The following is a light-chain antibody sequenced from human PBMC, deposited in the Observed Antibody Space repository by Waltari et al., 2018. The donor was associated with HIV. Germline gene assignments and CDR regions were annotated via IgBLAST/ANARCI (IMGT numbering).Light chain of an antibody. V-gene: IGLV2-8*01. CDR3: VSYTEKDTFLL. J-gene: IGLJ2*01. CDR1: SNDIGTYNF. CDR2: DVT. Sequence: QSALTQPPSASGSPGQSVALSCTGSSNDIGTYNFVSWYQHHPGKAPKLIIYDVTRRPPGIPDRFSGTKSGYTASLTVSDLQVEDEADYYCVSYTEKDTFLLFGGGTKLAV.